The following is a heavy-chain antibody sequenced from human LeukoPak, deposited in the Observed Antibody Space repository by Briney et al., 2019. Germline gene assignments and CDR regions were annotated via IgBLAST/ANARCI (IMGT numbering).Heavy chain of an antibody. CDR3: AKGYCSNGVCYPDY. Sequence: GGSLRLSCAASGFTFSGYAMSWVRQAPGKGLEWVSAISGSGGSTYYADSVKGRFTISRDNSMNTLYLQMNSLRAEGTAVYYCAKGYCSNGVCYPDYWGQGTLVTVSS. J-gene: IGHJ4*02. CDR2: ISGSGGST. D-gene: IGHD2-8*01. CDR1: GFTFSGYA. V-gene: IGHV3-23*01.